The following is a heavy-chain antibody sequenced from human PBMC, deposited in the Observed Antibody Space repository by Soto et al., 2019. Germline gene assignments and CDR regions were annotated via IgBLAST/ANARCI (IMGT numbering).Heavy chain of an antibody. CDR3: ARIRGIAARRRTVFDY. V-gene: IGHV4-34*01. CDR2: INHSGST. Sequence: SETLSLTCAVYGGSFSGYYWSWIRQPPGKGLEWIGEINHSGSTNYNPSLKSRVTISVDTSKNQFSLKLSSVTAADTAVYYCARIRGIAARRRTVFDYWGQGTLVTVSS. CDR1: GGSFSGYY. D-gene: IGHD6-6*01. J-gene: IGHJ4*02.